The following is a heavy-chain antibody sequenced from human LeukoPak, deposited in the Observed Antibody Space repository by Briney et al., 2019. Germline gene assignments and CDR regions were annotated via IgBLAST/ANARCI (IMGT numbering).Heavy chain of an antibody. J-gene: IGHJ4*02. V-gene: IGHV4-4*07. D-gene: IGHD3-3*01. CDR2: IYTSGGT. Sequence: SETLSLTCSVSGGSINSYYWSWIRQPAGKGLEWIGRIYTSGGTNYNPSLKSRVTMSVDTSKNQFSLKLSSVTAADTAVYYCARRYDFWSGYSIDYWGQGTLVTVSS. CDR3: ARRYDFWSGYSIDY. CDR1: GGSINSYY.